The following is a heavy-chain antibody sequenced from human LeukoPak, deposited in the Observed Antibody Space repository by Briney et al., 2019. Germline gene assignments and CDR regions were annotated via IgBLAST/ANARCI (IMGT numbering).Heavy chain of an antibody. CDR2: ISDSGGST. V-gene: IGHV3-23*01. CDR1: GFTFSSYA. Sequence: GGSLRLSCAASGFTFSSYAMSWVRQAPGKGLEWVSAISDSGGSTYYADSVKGRFTISRDNSKNTLYLQMNSLRAEDTAVYYCAKGVPGTPIYYYYGMDVWGQGTTVTVSS. CDR3: AKGVPGTPIYYYYGMDV. D-gene: IGHD6-6*01. J-gene: IGHJ6*02.